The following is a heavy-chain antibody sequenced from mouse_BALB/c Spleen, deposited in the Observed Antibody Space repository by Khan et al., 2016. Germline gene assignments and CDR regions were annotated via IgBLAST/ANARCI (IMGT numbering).Heavy chain of an antibody. D-gene: IGHD1-2*01. Sequence: EVQLQESGPGLVKPSQSLSLTCSVTDYSITSGYYWNWIRQFPGNKLEWMGYISYDGSNNYNPSLKNRISITRDTSKNQFFLKLNSVTTEDTATYYCARAGLRLWYFDVWGAGTTVTVSS. CDR3: ARAGLRLWYFDV. CDR2: ISYDGSN. CDR1: DYSITSGYY. J-gene: IGHJ1*01. V-gene: IGHV3-6*02.